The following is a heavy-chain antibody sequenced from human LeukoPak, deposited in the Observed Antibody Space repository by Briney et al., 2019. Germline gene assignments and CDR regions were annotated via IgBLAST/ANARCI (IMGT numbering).Heavy chain of an antibody. CDR2: IIPILGIA. CDR1: GGTFSSYA. Sequence: PRASVKVSCTASGGTFSSYAISWVRQAPGQGLEWMGRIIPILGIANYAQKFKGRVTITADKSTSTAYMELSSLRSEDTAVYYCARDRIAVAGIFDYWGQGTLVTVSS. V-gene: IGHV1-69*04. CDR3: ARDRIAVAGIFDY. J-gene: IGHJ4*02. D-gene: IGHD6-19*01.